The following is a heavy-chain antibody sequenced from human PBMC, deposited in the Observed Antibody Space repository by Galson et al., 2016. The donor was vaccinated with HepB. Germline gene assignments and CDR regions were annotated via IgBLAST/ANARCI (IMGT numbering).Heavy chain of an antibody. CDR2: ISGSGGST. CDR1: GFSFSTYV. CDR3: AKDYNSNWSPYYFDH. Sequence: SLRLSCATSGFSFSTYVMSWVRQAPGKGLEWVSGISGSGGSTFYADSVKGRFTISRDNSKNTVSLQLSSLRVEDTAVYFCAKDYNSNWSPYYFDHWGQGIGVSVSS. J-gene: IGHJ4*02. D-gene: IGHD6-13*01. V-gene: IGHV3-23*01.